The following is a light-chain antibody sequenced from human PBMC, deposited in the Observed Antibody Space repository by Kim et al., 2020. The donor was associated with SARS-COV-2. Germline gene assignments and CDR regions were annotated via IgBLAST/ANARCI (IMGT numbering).Light chain of an antibody. V-gene: IGKV3-15*01. J-gene: IGKJ1*01. Sequence: ETEMTQSPATLSVSPGQRATVSCRASQTISSNLAWYQQKPGQTLRLVIYDASTRATGIPVRFSGSGSGTEFTLTSSSLQSEDFAVYYCHQYNKWPPTFGQGTKVDIK. CDR3: HQYNKWPPT. CDR1: QTISSN. CDR2: DAS.